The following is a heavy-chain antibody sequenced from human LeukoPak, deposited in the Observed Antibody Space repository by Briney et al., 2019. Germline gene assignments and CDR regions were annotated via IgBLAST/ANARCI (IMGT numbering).Heavy chain of an antibody. Sequence: PETLSLTCSVSGGSISSSSYFWGWIRQPPGKGLEWIGSIYYSGSTYSNPSLKSRVTISVDTSKSQFSLKLSSVTAADTAVYYCARDGYTYGSFDYWGQGTLVTVPS. V-gene: IGHV4-39*01. CDR3: ARDGYTYGSFDY. CDR1: GGSISSSSYF. D-gene: IGHD5-18*01. J-gene: IGHJ4*02. CDR2: IYYSGST.